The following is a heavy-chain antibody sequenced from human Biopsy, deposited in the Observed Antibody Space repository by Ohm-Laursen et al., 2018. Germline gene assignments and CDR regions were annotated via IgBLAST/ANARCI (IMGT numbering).Heavy chain of an antibody. CDR3: VRGYSSSWSGYLDH. J-gene: IGHJ4*02. CDR1: GFTFNNYG. Sequence: RSLRLSCAASGFTFNNYGMQWVRQAPGKGLEWVAFIFYDGSNTYYADSVKGRFTISRDNAKNSLFLQMNSLTTEDTALYYCVRGYSSSWSGYLDHWGQGTLVTVSS. CDR2: IFYDGSNT. D-gene: IGHD3-3*01. V-gene: IGHV3-30*03.